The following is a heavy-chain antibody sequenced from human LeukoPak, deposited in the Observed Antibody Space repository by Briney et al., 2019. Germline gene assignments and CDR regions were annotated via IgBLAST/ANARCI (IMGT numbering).Heavy chain of an antibody. CDR3: ARDRPDGYSSSWYPSPYGMDV. D-gene: IGHD6-13*01. CDR1: GFTFSSYG. V-gene: IGHV3-30*03. J-gene: IGHJ6*02. Sequence: GRSLRLSCAASGFTFSSYGMHWVRQAPGKGLEWVAVISYDGSNKYYADSVKGRFTISRDNSKNTLYLQMNSLRAEDTAVYYCARDRPDGYSSSWYPSPYGMDVWGQGTTVTVSS. CDR2: ISYDGSNK.